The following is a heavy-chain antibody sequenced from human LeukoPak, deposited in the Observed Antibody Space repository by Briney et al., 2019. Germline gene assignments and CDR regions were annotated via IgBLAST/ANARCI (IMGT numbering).Heavy chain of an antibody. CDR1: GFTVSSNY. CDR2: IYSGGST. D-gene: IGHD2-8*02. CDR3: ARVLVGTRGGFDY. J-gene: IGHJ4*02. V-gene: IGHV3-53*01. Sequence: PGGSLGLSCAASGFTVSSNYMSWVRQAPGKGLEWVSVIYSGGSTYYADSVKGRFTISRDNSKNTLYLQMNSLRAEDTAVYYCARVLVGTRGGFDYWGQGTLVTVSS.